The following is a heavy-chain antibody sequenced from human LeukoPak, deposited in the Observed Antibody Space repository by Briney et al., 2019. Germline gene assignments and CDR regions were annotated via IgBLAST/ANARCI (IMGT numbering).Heavy chain of an antibody. Sequence: PGGSLRFSCAASGFTFRSYGMHWVRQAPGKGLEWVAVISYDGSNKYYADSVKGRFTISRDNSKNTLYLQMSSLRAEDTAVYYCAKVPGDIVVVVAATLPNYYGMDVWGQGTTVTVSS. J-gene: IGHJ6*02. CDR2: ISYDGSNK. D-gene: IGHD2-15*01. CDR1: GFTFRSYG. CDR3: AKVPGDIVVVVAATLPNYYGMDV. V-gene: IGHV3-30*18.